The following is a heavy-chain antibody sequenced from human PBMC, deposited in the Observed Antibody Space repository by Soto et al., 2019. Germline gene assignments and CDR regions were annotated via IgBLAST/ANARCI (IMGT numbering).Heavy chain of an antibody. CDR3: AGRDCSGTNCYYLDYYYMDV. Sequence: QVQLQESGPGLVRPSETLSLTCTVSGGSFSSYYWTWIRQSPGKGLEWIGYIYYIGSTDYNPSLRGPLAIPIDSSKNQVSLRLNSMTAADTAVYYCAGRDCSGTNCYYLDYYYMDVWGKGTTVTVSS. J-gene: IGHJ6*03. CDR1: GGSFSSYY. V-gene: IGHV4-59*08. CDR2: IYYIGST. D-gene: IGHD2-2*01.